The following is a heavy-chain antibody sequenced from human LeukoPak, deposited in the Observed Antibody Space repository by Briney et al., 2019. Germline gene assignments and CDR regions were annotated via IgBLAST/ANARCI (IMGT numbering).Heavy chain of an antibody. Sequence: SETLSLTCAVYGGSFSGYYWSWIRQPPGKGLEWIGEINHSGSTNYNPSLKSRVTISVDTSKNQFSLKLSSVTVADTAVYYCARVGCSGGSCYSADYWGQGTLVTVSS. J-gene: IGHJ4*02. D-gene: IGHD2-15*01. CDR3: ARVGCSGGSCYSADY. CDR1: GGSFSGYY. CDR2: INHSGST. V-gene: IGHV4-34*01.